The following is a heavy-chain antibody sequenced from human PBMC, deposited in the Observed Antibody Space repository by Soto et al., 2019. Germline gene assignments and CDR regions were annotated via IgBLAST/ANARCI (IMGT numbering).Heavy chain of an antibody. Sequence: GGSLRLSCAASGFTFSSYSMNWVRQAPGKGLEWVSSISSSSYIYYADSVKGRFTISRDNAKNSLYLQMNSLRAEDTAVYYCARDRSKYSSSWYQDYWGQGTLVTVSS. D-gene: IGHD6-13*01. CDR3: ARDRSKYSSSWYQDY. CDR1: GFTFSSYS. V-gene: IGHV3-21*01. CDR2: ISSSSYI. J-gene: IGHJ4*02.